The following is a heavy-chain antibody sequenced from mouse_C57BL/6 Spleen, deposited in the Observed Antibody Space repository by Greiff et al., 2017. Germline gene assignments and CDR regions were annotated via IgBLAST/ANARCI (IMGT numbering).Heavy chain of an antibody. CDR2: IYPGDGDT. V-gene: IGHV1-82*01. Sequence: QVQLQQSGPELVKPGASVKISCKASGYAFSSSWMNWVKQRPGKGLEWIGRIYPGDGDTNYNGKFQGKATLTADKSASTAYMHLSSLTSADSAFYFCAREGTVPFDYWGQGTTLTVSS. D-gene: IGHD3-3*01. CDR1: GYAFSSSW. CDR3: AREGTVPFDY. J-gene: IGHJ2*01.